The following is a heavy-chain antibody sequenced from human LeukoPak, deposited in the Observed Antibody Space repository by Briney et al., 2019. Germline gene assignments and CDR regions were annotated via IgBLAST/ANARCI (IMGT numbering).Heavy chain of an antibody. J-gene: IGHJ4*02. V-gene: IGHV3-23*01. D-gene: IGHD6-19*01. CDR1: GFTFGTHA. Sequence: GGSLRLSCAASGFTFGTHAMTWVRQAPGQGLEWVSGMSGRGDTTYYADSVKGRFTISRVNSKNKLFLQMNRLRAEDTAVYYCAKLAGISGWYVYYFDYWGQGTLVTVS. CDR3: AKLAGISGWYVYYFDY. CDR2: MSGRGDTT.